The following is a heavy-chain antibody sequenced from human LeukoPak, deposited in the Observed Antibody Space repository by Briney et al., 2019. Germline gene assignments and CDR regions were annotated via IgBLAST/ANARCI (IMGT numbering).Heavy chain of an antibody. CDR1: GFTFSHYF. V-gene: IGHV3-64*01. D-gene: IGHD5-12*01. J-gene: IGHJ4*02. Sequence: GGSLRLSCAASGFTFSHYFMHWVRQAPGKGLEYLSVISYTGDKTYYAKSVKGRFIISRDNSKNTLYLQMGSLRAEDTAVYYCAREQDIVATISPAHFDYWGQGTLVTVSS. CDR2: ISYTGDKT. CDR3: AREQDIVATISPAHFDY.